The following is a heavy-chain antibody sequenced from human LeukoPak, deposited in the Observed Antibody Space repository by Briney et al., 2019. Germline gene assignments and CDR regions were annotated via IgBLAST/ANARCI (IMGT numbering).Heavy chain of an antibody. CDR2: IYYSAST. CDR3: ARHSPGYSFDY. D-gene: IGHD5-18*01. V-gene: IGHV4-59*08. J-gene: IGHJ4*02. Sequence: SETLSLTCTVSSSSISSYYWSWIRQAPEKGLEWIGYIYYSASTNYNPSLKSRVTISVDTSKNQFSLRLSSVTAADTAVYYCARHSPGYSFDYWGQGTLVTVSS. CDR1: SSSISSYY.